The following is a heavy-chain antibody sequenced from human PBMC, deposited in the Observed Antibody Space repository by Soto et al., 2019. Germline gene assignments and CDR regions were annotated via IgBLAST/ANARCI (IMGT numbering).Heavy chain of an antibody. CDR2: IYYSGST. CDR3: ARHQSHSSSYVDP. V-gene: IGHV4-39*01. D-gene: IGHD6-13*01. J-gene: IGHJ5*02. Sequence: PSETLSLTCTVSGGSISSYYWGWIRQPPGKGLEWIGSIYYSGSTYYNPSLKSRVTISVDTSKNQFSLKLSSVTAADTAVYYCARHQSHSSSYVDPWGQGTLVTVSS. CDR1: GGSISSYY.